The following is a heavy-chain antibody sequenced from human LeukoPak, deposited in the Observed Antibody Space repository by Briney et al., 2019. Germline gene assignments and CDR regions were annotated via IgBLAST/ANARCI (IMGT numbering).Heavy chain of an antibody. V-gene: IGHV3-30*18. J-gene: IGHJ3*02. Sequence: PGGSLRLSCAASGFTFSSYGMHWVRQAPGKGLEWVAVISYDGSNKYYADSVKGRFTISRDNSKNTLYLQMNSLRAEDTAVYYCAKDRAYYDSPDAFDIWGQGTMVTVSS. CDR2: ISYDGSNK. CDR3: AKDRAYYDSPDAFDI. D-gene: IGHD3-22*01. CDR1: GFTFSSYG.